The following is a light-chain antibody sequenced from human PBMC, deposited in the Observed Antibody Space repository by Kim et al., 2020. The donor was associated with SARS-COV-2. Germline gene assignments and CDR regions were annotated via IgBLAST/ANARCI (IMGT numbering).Light chain of an antibody. CDR3: QKYNSAPRT. J-gene: IGKJ1*01. V-gene: IGKV1-27*01. Sequence: DIQMNQSPSSLSASVGDRVTITCRASQDIANSLAWYQQKPGTVPKVLIYGASTLQSGVPSRFSGSGSGTEFTLTIGSLQTEDVATYYCQKYNSAPRTFGPGTKVDIK. CDR2: GAS. CDR1: QDIANS.